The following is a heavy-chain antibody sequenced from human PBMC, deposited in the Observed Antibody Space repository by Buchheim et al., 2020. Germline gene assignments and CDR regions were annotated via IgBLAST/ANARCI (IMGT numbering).Heavy chain of an antibody. V-gene: IGHV4-30-2*01. CDR3: ARDNRFYDFWSGYYAAGIWYFDL. D-gene: IGHD3-3*01. CDR2: IYHSGST. Sequence: QLQLQESGSGLVKPSQTLSLTCAVSGGSISSGGYSWSWIRQPPGKGLEWIGYIYHSGSTYYNPSLKSRVTISVDRSKNQFSLKLSSVTAADTAVYYCARDNRFYDFWSGYYAAGIWYFDLWGRGTL. J-gene: IGHJ2*01. CDR1: GGSISSGGYS.